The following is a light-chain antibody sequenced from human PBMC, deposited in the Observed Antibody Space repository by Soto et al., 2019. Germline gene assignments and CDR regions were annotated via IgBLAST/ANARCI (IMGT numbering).Light chain of an antibody. J-gene: IGKJ1*01. CDR2: DAS. Sequence: EIVMTQSPATLSVSPGERATLSCRASESVSSQLAWFQQKPGQAPRLLIYDASNRATGIPARFSGSGSGTDFTLTISSLEPEDLAVYYCQQRGNRPPWTFGQGTKVEIK. CDR3: QQRGNRPPWT. V-gene: IGKV3-11*01. CDR1: ESVSSQ.